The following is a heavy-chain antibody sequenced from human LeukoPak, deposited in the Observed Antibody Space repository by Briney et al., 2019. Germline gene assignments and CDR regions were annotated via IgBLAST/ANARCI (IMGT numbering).Heavy chain of an antibody. CDR1: VLTFSSYA. Sequence: GGSLRLSCAASVLTFSSYAMSWVRQAPGKGLEWVSGLSGSGDDTDYADSVKGRFTISRDNSKNTVYLQMIRLEQYDTAVYYCAVQRGGDGYNTFDYWGQGTLVTVSS. D-gene: IGHD5-24*01. J-gene: IGHJ4*02. V-gene: IGHV3-23*01. CDR2: LSGSGDDT. CDR3: AVQRGGDGYNTFDY.